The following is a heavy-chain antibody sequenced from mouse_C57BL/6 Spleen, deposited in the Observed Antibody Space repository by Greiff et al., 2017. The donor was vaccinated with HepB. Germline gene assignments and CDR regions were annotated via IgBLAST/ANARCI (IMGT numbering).Heavy chain of an antibody. J-gene: IGHJ2*01. CDR1: GYTFTDYE. CDR3: TREVYGSSYDYFDY. V-gene: IGHV1-15*01. Sequence: QVQLQQSGAELVRPGASVPLSCKASGYTFTDYEMHWVKQTPVHGLEWIGAIDPETGGTAYNQKFKGKAILTADKSSSTAYMELRSLTSEDSAVYYCTREVYGSSYDYFDYWGQGTTLTVSS. CDR2: IDPETGGT. D-gene: IGHD1-1*01.